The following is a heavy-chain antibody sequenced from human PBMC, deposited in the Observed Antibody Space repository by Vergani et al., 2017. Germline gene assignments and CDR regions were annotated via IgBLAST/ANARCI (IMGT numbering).Heavy chain of an antibody. J-gene: IGHJ4*02. CDR3: ARAAAAALDY. CDR1: GTSISGSSDY. D-gene: IGHD6-13*01. Sequence: QLQLQESGPGLLKPSETLSLTCSVSGTSISGSSDYWGWIRQPAGKGLEWIGRISTSGSTNYNPSLKSRVTISLDTSKNQFSLKLNSLTAADTAVYYCARAAAAALDYWGQGTLVTVSS. CDR2: ISTSGST. V-gene: IGHV4-61*02.